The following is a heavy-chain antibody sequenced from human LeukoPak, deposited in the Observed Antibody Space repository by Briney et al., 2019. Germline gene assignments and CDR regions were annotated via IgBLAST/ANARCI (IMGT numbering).Heavy chain of an antibody. CDR1: GGSLNGHY. Sequence: SETLSLTCAVYGGSLNGHYWSWIRQPPGKGLEWIGEGSDSGGTKFNPSLKSRVTIPADTSKNQFSLRLTSVTAADTAVYYCAKNGQSGFSFDPWGQGTLVTVSS. V-gene: IGHV4-34*01. D-gene: IGHD1-26*01. J-gene: IGHJ5*02. CDR2: GSDSGGT. CDR3: AKNGQSGFSFDP.